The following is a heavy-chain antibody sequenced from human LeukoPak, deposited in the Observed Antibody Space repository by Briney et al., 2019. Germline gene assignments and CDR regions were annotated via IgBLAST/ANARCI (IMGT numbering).Heavy chain of an antibody. CDR1: GFTFDDYA. CDR2: ISWNSGSI. V-gene: IGHV3-9*01. D-gene: IGHD2/OR15-2a*01. CDR3: ARDSNTGPIDY. J-gene: IGHJ4*02. Sequence: SGGSLRLSCAASGFTFDDYAMHWVRQAPGKGLEWVSGISWNSGSIGYADSVKGRFTISRDNAKNSLYLQMNSLRAEDTAVYYCARDSNTGPIDYWGQGTLVTVSS.